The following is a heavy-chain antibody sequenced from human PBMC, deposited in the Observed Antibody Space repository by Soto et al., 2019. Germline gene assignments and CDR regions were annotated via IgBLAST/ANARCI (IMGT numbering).Heavy chain of an antibody. CDR3: TTDLIMVAAATDAFDI. V-gene: IGHV3-15*01. Sequence: AXXKGRFTISRDDSKNTLYLQMNSLKTEDTAVYYCTTDLIMVAAATDAFDIWGQGTMVTVSS. D-gene: IGHD2-15*01. J-gene: IGHJ3*02.